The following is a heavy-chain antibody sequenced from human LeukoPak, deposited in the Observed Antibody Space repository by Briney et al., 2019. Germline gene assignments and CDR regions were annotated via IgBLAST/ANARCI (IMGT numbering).Heavy chain of an antibody. CDR2: IYYSGST. D-gene: IGHD3-10*01. Sequence: SETLSLTCAVSGGSISSGGYSWSWIRQPPGTGLEWIGYIYYSGSTYYNPSLKSRVTISVDTSKNQFSLKLSSVTAADTAVYYCARKPAGVRSGSYYRHFDYWGQGTLVTVSS. CDR1: GGSISSGGYS. V-gene: IGHV4-30-4*07. J-gene: IGHJ4*02. CDR3: ARKPAGVRSGSYYRHFDY.